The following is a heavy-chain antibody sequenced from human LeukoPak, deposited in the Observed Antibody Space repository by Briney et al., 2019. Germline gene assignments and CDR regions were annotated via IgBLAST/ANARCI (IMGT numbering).Heavy chain of an antibody. J-gene: IGHJ6*02. Sequence: GGSLRLSCAASGFTFSSYSMNWVRQAPGKGLEWVSSISSSSSYIYYADSVKGRFTISRDNAKNSLYLQMNSLRAEDTAVYYCATLLSVIGSTSFYGMDVWGQGTTVTVSS. CDR1: GFTFSSYS. D-gene: IGHD2-2*01. CDR3: ATLLSVIGSTSFYGMDV. V-gene: IGHV3-21*01. CDR2: ISSSSSYI.